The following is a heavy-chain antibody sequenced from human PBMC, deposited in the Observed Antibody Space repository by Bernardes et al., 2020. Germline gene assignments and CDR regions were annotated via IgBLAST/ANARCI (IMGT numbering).Heavy chain of an antibody. Sequence: PQSLSPTCVVYGGSFTGFYASWNRQPPGKGLEWNGATNHSGSTNYNPSLKSRVTISVDTPKNQCSLKLSSVTAADTAVYYCARHIVVVPAAMYYYYYGMDVWGQGTTVTVSS. CDR1: GGSFTGFY. V-gene: IGHV4-34*01. CDR3: ARHIVVVPAAMYYYYYGMDV. D-gene: IGHD2-2*01. J-gene: IGHJ6*02. CDR2: TNHSGST.